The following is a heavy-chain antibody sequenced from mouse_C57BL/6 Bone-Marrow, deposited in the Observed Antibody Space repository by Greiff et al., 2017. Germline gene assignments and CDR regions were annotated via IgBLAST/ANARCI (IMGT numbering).Heavy chain of an antibody. V-gene: IGHV5-9-1*02. D-gene: IGHD2-9*01. CDR1: GFTFSSYA. J-gene: IGHJ3*01. CDR3: TRPYYGYDAGFAY. Sequence: EVKVVESGEGLVKPGGSLKLSCAASGFTFSSYALSWVRQTPEKRLEWVAYISSGGDYIYYADTVTGRFTISRDNARNTLYLQMSSLKSEDTAMYYCTRPYYGYDAGFAYWGQGTLVTVSA. CDR2: ISSGGDYI.